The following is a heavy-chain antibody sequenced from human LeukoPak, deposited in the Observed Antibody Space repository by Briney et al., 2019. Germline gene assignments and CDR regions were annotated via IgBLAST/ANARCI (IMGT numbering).Heavy chain of an antibody. V-gene: IGHV3-23*01. CDR3: AKGYWEWSRVN. J-gene: IGHJ4*02. Sequence: PGGSLRLSCAASGLTFSSHAMSWVRQAPGKGLEWVSVISGSGGSTYYADSVKGRFTISRDNSKNTLYLQMNSLRAEDTAVYYCAKGYWEWSRVNWGQGTLVTVSS. CDR1: GLTFSSHA. D-gene: IGHD3-3*01. CDR2: ISGSGGST.